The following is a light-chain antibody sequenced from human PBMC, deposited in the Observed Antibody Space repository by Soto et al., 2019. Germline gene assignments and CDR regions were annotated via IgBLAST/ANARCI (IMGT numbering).Light chain of an antibody. Sequence: EIVMTQSPATLSVSPGERATLSCRASQSVGSDLAWYQQKPGQAPRLVIYGSSTRATGIPDRFTGSGSGTDFTLTISRLEPEDFAVYYCQHYITSLTTFGQGTRVEI. CDR3: QHYITSLTT. CDR1: QSVGSD. CDR2: GSS. V-gene: IGKV3D-15*01. J-gene: IGKJ1*01.